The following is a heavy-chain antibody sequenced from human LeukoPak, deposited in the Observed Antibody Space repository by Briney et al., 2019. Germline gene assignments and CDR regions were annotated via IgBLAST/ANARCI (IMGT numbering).Heavy chain of an antibody. CDR2: VKGGGATT. CDR3: AKDIGTGWSFDY. D-gene: IGHD6-19*01. CDR1: GFTFHNYA. Sequence: GGSLRLSCAASGFTFHNYAMHWVRQAPGRSLEWVSLVKGGGATTYADSVKGRFTISRDNSKNSLYLQMNSLRSEDTALYFCAKDIGTGWSFDYWGQGILVTVSS. V-gene: IGHV3-43*02. J-gene: IGHJ4*02.